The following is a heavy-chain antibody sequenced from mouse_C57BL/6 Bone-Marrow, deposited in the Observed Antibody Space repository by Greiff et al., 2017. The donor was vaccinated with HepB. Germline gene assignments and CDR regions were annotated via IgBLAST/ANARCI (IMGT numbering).Heavy chain of an antibody. J-gene: IGHJ1*03. CDR2: IDPENGDT. CDR1: GYTFTSYW. D-gene: IGHD1-1*01. V-gene: IGHV14-4*01. Sequence: VQLKQPGAELVKPGASVKLSCKASGYTFTSYWMHWVKQRPGRGLEWIGRIDPENGDTEYASKFQGKATITADTSSNTAYLQLSSLTSEDTAVYYATTDYYGSSYWYFDVWGTGTTVTVSS. CDR3: TTDYYGSSYWYFDV.